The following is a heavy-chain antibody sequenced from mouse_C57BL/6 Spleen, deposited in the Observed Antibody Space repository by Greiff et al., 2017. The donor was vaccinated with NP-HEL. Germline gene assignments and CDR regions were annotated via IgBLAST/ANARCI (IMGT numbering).Heavy chain of an antibody. CDR1: GYTFTSYW. Sequence: QVQLQQPGAELVKPGASVKLSCKASGYTFTSYWMHWVKQRPGQGLEWIGNIHPSNGGPNYNEKFKGKATLTVDKSSSTADMQRRSLTSEDSAVYYCARDSGTRAMDYWGQGTSVTVSS. V-gene: IGHV1-53*01. CDR3: ARDSGTRAMDY. CDR2: IHPSNGGP. D-gene: IGHD4-1*01. J-gene: IGHJ4*01.